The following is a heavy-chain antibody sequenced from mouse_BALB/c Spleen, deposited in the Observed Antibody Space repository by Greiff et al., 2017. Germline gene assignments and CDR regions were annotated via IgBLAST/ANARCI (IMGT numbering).Heavy chain of an antibody. CDR2: IRLKSNNYAT. CDR3: TRDGYPYYAMDY. CDR1: GFTFSNYW. V-gene: IGHV6-6*02. Sequence: EVHLVESGGGLVQPGGSMKLSCVASGFTFSNYWMNWVRQSPEKGLEWVAEIRLKSNNYATHYAESVKGRFTISRDDSKSSVYLQMNNLRAEDTGIYYCTRDGYPYYAMDYWGQGTSVTVSS. J-gene: IGHJ4*01. D-gene: IGHD2-3*01.